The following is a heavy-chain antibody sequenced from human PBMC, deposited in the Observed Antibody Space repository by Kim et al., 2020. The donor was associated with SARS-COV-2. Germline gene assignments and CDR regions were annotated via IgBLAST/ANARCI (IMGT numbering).Heavy chain of an antibody. D-gene: IGHD6-13*01. J-gene: IGHJ5*02. CDR3: TGYGLLEGWFDP. CDR1: GFTFSDSN. V-gene: IGHV3-73*01. CDR2: IKDKGNNYAT. Sequence: GGSLRLSCAASGFTFSDSNIHWVRQASGKGLEWVGRIKDKGNNYATVYAASVKGRFTMSRDDSKNTAFLQMNSLKTEDTAVYYCTGYGLLEGWFDPWGQGTPGTVSS.